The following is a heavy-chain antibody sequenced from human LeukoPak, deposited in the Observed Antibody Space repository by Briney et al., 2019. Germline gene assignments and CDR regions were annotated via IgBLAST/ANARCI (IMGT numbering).Heavy chain of an antibody. CDR3: AKDMRLMVSSVDD. J-gene: IGHJ4*02. D-gene: IGHD2-8*01. CDR2: ISGSGGST. V-gene: IGHV3-23*01. Sequence: PGGSLRLSCAASGFTFSSYAMSWVRQAPVKGLEWVSAISGSGGSTYYADSVKGRFTISRDNSKNTLYLQMNSLRVEDTAVYYCAKDMRLMVSSVDDWGQGTLVTVSS. CDR1: GFTFSSYA.